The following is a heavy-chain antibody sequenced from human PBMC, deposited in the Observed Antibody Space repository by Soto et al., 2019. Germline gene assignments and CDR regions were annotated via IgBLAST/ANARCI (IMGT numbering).Heavy chain of an antibody. D-gene: IGHD3-3*01. CDR3: ARRSYDFYFDY. V-gene: IGHV4-59*01. Sequence: SETLSLTCTVSGGSISSYYWSWIRQPPGKGLEWIGYIYYSGSTNYNPSLKSRVTISVDTSKNQFSLKLSSVTAADTAVYYCARRSYDFYFDYWGQGTLVTVSS. CDR2: IYYSGST. CDR1: GGSISSYY. J-gene: IGHJ4*02.